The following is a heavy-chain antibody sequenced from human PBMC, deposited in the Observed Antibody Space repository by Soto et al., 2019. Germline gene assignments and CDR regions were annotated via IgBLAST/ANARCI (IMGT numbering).Heavy chain of an antibody. J-gene: IGHJ3*02. V-gene: IGHV1-8*01. CDR2: MNPNSGNT. Sequence: SVEVCCKDCGETLTSNDINWARHEKGQGLEWMGWMNPNSGNTGYAQKFQGRVTMTRNTSISTAYMELSSLRSEDTAVYYCARGEGHYGSGSYYSYAFDIWGQGTMVTVS. CDR1: GETLTSND. CDR3: ARGEGHYGSGSYYSYAFDI. D-gene: IGHD3-10*01.